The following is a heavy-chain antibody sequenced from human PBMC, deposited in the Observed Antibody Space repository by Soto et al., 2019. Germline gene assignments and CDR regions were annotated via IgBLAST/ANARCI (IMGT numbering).Heavy chain of an antibody. D-gene: IGHD1-26*01. CDR1: GYTFTGNY. V-gene: IGHV1-2*04. CDR3: ARVNDGSSLFDY. CDR2: INPNSGGT. J-gene: IGHJ4*02. Sequence: ASVKVSCKASGYTFTGNYIHWVRQAPGQGLEWMGRINPNSGGTNYAQKFQDWVTMTKDTSISTAYMELSRLRSDDTAVYYCARVNDGSSLFDYWGQGTLVTVSS.